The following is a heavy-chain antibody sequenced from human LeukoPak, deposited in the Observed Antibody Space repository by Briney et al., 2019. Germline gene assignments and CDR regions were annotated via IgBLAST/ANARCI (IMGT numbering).Heavy chain of an antibody. V-gene: IGHV4-39*01. D-gene: IGHD3-10*01. CDR3: ARHGTTMVRGEMRGAFDI. Sequence: KPSETLSLTCIVSGGSISSSYYWGWIRQPPGKGLEWIGSIYYSGSTYYNPSLKSRVTISVDTSKNQFSLKLSSVTAADTAVYYCARHGTTMVRGEMRGAFDIWGQGTMVTVSS. CDR1: GGSISSSYY. J-gene: IGHJ3*02. CDR2: IYYSGST.